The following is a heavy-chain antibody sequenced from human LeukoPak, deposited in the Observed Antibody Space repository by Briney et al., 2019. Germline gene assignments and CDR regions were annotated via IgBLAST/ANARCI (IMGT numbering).Heavy chain of an antibody. CDR2: ISSSGSTI. CDR3: ARGVVPRRDAFDI. Sequence: GGSWRPSCPPSGFTSGNYSMSWIRRPQGRGREWVSTISSSGSTIYYADSVKGRFTISRDNTKNSLYLQMNSLRAEDTAVYYCARGVVPRRDAFDIWGQGTMVTVSS. V-gene: IGHV3-11*01. D-gene: IGHD2-8*01. CDR1: GFTSGNYS. J-gene: IGHJ3*02.